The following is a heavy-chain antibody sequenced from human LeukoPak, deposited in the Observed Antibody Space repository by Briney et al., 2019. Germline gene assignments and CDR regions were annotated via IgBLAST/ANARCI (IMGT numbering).Heavy chain of an antibody. CDR3: ARGALERSYYDFWSGYYDY. V-gene: IGHV4-59*01. CDR2: IYYSGST. CDR1: GGSISSYH. Sequence: NASETLSLTCTVSGGSISSYHWSWIRQPPGKGLEWIGYIYYSGSTNYNPSLKSRVTISVDTSKNQFSLKLSSVTAADTAVYYCARGALERSYYDFWSGYYDYWGQGTLVTVSS. D-gene: IGHD3-3*01. J-gene: IGHJ4*02.